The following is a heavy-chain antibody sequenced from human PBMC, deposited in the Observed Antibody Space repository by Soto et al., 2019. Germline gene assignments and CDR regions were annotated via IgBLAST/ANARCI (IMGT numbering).Heavy chain of an antibody. D-gene: IGHD4-17*01. CDR1: GGSISSYY. V-gene: IGHV4-59*01. CDR3: ARDPGERAVTTIRDYYYMDV. Sequence: SETLSLTCTVSGGSISSYYWSWIRQPPGKGLEWIGYIYYSGSTNYNPSLKSRVTISVDTSKNQFSLKLSTVTAADTAVYYCARDPGERAVTTIRDYYYMDVWGKGTTVTVSS. J-gene: IGHJ6*03. CDR2: IYYSGST.